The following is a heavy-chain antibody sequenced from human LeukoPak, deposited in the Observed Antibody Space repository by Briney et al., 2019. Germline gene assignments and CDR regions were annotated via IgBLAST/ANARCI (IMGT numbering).Heavy chain of an antibody. CDR3: ARGNLWDYRRYYYYMDV. V-gene: IGHV4-34*01. J-gene: IGHJ6*03. Sequence: SETLSLTCDVYGGSFSGGSFSGYYWSWIRQPPGKGLEWIGEINHRGSTNYNPSLKSRVTMSVDTSKNQFSLKLSSVTAADTAVYYCARGNLWDYRRYYYYMDVWGKGTTVTVSS. CDR2: INHRGST. CDR1: GGSFSGGSFSGYY. D-gene: IGHD4-11*01.